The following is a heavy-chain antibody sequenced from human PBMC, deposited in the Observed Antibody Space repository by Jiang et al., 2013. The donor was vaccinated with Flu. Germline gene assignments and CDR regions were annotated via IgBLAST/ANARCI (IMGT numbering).Heavy chain of an antibody. J-gene: IGHJ4*02. V-gene: IGHV4-38-2*01. CDR1: GYVHQQWLL. CDR3: ARTIGGGYSTIDY. D-gene: IGHD3-22*01. Sequence: TLSLTRAVSGYVHQQWLLLGRGSGSPHGKGLEWIGSIYHMGAPTTTRPSKSRVTISVDTSKNQFSLKLSSVTAADTAVYYCARTIGGGYSTIDYWGQGTLVTVSS. CDR2: IYHMGAP.